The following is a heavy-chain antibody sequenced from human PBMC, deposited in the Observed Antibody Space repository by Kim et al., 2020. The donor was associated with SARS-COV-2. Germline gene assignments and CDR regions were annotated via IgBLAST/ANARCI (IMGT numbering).Heavy chain of an antibody. CDR3: AKDSSYGPNDAFDI. CDR2: ISWNSGRI. D-gene: IGHD5-18*01. CDR1: GFTFDDYA. J-gene: IGHJ3*02. V-gene: IGHV3-9*01. Sequence: GGSLRLSCAASGFTFDDYAMHWVRQAPGKGLEWVSGISWNSGRIGHADSVKGRFTISRDNAKNSLYLQMNSLRAEDTALYYCAKDSSYGPNDAFDIWGQG.